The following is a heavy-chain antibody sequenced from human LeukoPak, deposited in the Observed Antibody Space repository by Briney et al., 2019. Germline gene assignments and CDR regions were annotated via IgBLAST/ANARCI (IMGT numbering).Heavy chain of an antibody. CDR3: AREHSGYDSYYYYYMDV. Sequence: SETLSLTCTVSGGSISSYYWSWIRQPAGKGLEWIGRIYTSGSTNYNPSLKSRVTMSVDTSKNQFSLKLSSVTAADTAVYYCAREHSGYDSYYYYYMDVWDKGTTVTVSS. CDR1: GGSISSYY. V-gene: IGHV4-4*07. CDR2: IYTSGST. J-gene: IGHJ6*03. D-gene: IGHD5-12*01.